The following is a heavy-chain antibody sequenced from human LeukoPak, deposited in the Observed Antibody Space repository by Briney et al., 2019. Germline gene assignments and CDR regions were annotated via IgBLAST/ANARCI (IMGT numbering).Heavy chain of an antibody. CDR3: ARAQRWGFYGSGSYLGD. D-gene: IGHD3-10*01. CDR1: GGSFSDYY. J-gene: IGHJ4*02. CDR2: ISHSGST. Sequence: SETLSLTCAVYGGSFSDYYWSWLRQPPGKGLEWIGEISHSGSTNYIPSLKSRVTISVDTSKNQFSLKLTSVTAADTAVYYCARAQRWGFYGSGSYLGDWGQGTLVTVSS. V-gene: IGHV4-34*01.